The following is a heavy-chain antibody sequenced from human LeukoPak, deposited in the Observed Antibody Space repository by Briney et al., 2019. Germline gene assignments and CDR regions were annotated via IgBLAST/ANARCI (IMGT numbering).Heavy chain of an antibody. CDR2: ISGSGGST. CDR3: ARKYYDILTGYQGGAFDI. V-gene: IGHV3-23*01. Sequence: GGSLRLSCAASGFTFSSYAMSWVRQAPGKGLEWVSAISGSGGSTYYADSVKGRFTISRDNSKNTLYLQMNSLRAEDTAVYYCARKYYDILTGYQGGAFDIWGQGTMVTVSS. J-gene: IGHJ3*02. CDR1: GFTFSSYA. D-gene: IGHD3-9*01.